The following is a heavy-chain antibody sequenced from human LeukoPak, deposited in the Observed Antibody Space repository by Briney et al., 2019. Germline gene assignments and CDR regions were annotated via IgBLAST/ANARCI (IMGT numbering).Heavy chain of an antibody. J-gene: IGHJ4*02. V-gene: IGHV4-30-2*01. CDR1: GGSISSGGYY. CDR2: IYHSGST. Sequence: SETLSPTCTVSGGSISSGGYYWSWIRQPPGKGLEWIGYIYHSGSTYYNPSLKSRVTISVDRSKNQFFLKLSSVTAADTAVYYCAKWAVAGTGYWGQGTLVTVSS. D-gene: IGHD6-19*01. CDR3: AKWAVAGTGY.